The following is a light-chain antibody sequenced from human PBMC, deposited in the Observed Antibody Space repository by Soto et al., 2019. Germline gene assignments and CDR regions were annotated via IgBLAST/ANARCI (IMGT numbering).Light chain of an antibody. CDR1: SSDIGGYNS. V-gene: IGLV2-14*01. CDR3: ISYASRDTLLWV. Sequence: QSALTQPPSASGSPGQSVTISCTGTSSDIGGYNSVSWYQQHPGKAPRLMIYEVNNRPSGISNRFSGSKSGNTASLTISGLQAEDEADYYCISYASRDTLLWVFGGGTKLTVL. CDR2: EVN. J-gene: IGLJ3*02.